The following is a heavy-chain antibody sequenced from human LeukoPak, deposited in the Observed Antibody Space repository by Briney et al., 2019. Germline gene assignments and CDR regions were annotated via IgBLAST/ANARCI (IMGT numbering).Heavy chain of an antibody. D-gene: IGHD3-10*01. CDR1: GYSISSGYY. Sequence: SSETLSLTCTVSGYSISSGYYWGWIRQPPGKGLEWIGSIYHSGSTYYNPSPKSRVTISVDTSKNQFSLKLSSVTAADTAVYYCARTRYYYGSRSYGAPYYFDYWGQGTLVTVSS. CDR2: IYHSGST. CDR3: ARTRYYYGSRSYGAPYYFDY. V-gene: IGHV4-38-2*02. J-gene: IGHJ4*02.